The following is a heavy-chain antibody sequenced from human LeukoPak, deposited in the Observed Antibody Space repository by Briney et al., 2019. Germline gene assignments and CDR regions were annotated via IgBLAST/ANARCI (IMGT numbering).Heavy chain of an antibody. CDR3: ARGYYDSSGYSNTFDI. D-gene: IGHD3-22*01. CDR2: IHYSGST. V-gene: IGHV4-59*01. CDR1: GVSITSSY. Sequence: HSEALSLTCSVSGVSITSSYWSWIRQPPGKGLEWIEIIHYSGSTNYNPSLKGRVTISADTPRNQFSLKLTSVTAADTAIYYCARGYYDSSGYSNTFDIWGHGTMVTVSS. J-gene: IGHJ3*02.